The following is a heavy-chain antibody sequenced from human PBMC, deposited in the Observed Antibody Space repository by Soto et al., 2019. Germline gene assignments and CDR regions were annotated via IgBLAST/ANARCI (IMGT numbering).Heavy chain of an antibody. D-gene: IGHD4-17*01. J-gene: IGHJ6*02. Sequence: GGSLRLSCAASGFTFSSYAMHWVRQAPGKGLEWVAVISYDGRNKYYPDSVKGRFTISRDNAKNSLFLKMNGLRAEDTAVYYCARPTYSDSGKPYYYYDIDVWGQGTTVTVSS. V-gene: IGHV3-30-3*01. CDR2: ISYDGRNK. CDR1: GFTFSSYA. CDR3: ARPTYSDSGKPYYYYDIDV.